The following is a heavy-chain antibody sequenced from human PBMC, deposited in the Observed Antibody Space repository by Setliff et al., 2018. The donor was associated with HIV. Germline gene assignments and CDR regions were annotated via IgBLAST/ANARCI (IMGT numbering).Heavy chain of an antibody. J-gene: IGHJ4*02. CDR2: ISAYNENT. D-gene: IGHD6-6*01. CDR1: GDTCSNYG. CDR3: ASGQAPSAY. V-gene: IGHV1-18*01. Sequence: ASVKVSCKASGDTCSNYGISWVRQAPGQGLEGMAWISAYNENTNFAQNFQGRVALTTDTSTKKTYKELRNLTSDDTAVYFCASGQAPSAYWGQGTLVTVSS.